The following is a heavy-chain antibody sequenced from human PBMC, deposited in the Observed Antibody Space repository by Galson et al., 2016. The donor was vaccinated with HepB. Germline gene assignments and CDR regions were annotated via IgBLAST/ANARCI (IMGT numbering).Heavy chain of an antibody. CDR1: GGSISSYY. Sequence: SETLSLTCTVSGGSISSYYWSWIRQPPGQGLEWIGYISYSGSTNYNPSLKSRVTISVDTSKNQFSLKLSSVTAADTAVYYCARPFGGPPGGEHWYFDLWGRGTLVTVSS. CDR2: ISYSGST. V-gene: IGHV4-59*01. CDR3: ARPFGGPPGGEHWYFDL. D-gene: IGHD4-23*01. J-gene: IGHJ2*01.